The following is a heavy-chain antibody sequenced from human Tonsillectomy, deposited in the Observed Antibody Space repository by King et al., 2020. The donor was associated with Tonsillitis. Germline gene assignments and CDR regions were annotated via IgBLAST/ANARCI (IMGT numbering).Heavy chain of an antibody. D-gene: IGHD3-10*01. CDR2: ISSSWSIL. CDR3: ARYYGSGSYLDY. V-gene: IGHV3-48*03. CDR1: GFTFSRYE. Sequence: VQLVESGGGLVQPGGSLRLSCAASGFTFSRYEMNWVRQAPGKGLEWVSYISSSWSILQYADSVKGRFTISRDNAKNSLYLQMNSLRAEDTAVYYCARYYGSGSYLDYWGQGTLVTVSS. J-gene: IGHJ4*02.